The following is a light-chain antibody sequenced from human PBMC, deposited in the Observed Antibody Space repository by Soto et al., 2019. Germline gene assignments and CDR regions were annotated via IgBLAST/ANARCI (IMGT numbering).Light chain of an antibody. CDR3: RQRSNWPLT. CDR2: DAS. CDR1: QSVSSY. J-gene: IGKJ4*01. V-gene: IGKV3-11*01. Sequence: EIVSTQSPATLSLSPGERASLSCRASQSVSSYLAWYQQKPAQAPRLLIYDASNRATGIPARFSGSGSGTDFTLSISSLEPEDFAVYYCRQRSNWPLTFGGGTKVDIK.